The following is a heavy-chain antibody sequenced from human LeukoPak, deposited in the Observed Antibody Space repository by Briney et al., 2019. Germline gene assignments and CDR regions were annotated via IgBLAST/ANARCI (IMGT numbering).Heavy chain of an antibody. Sequence: GGSLRLSCAASGFSFSSYWMTWVRQVPGKGLEWVANIKPDGSGKHYVDSVKGRFTISRDNAKSSLYLQMDSRRVEDTAVYYCSSQPAVIDLDFWGQGALVTVSS. CDR2: IKPDGSGK. J-gene: IGHJ4*02. CDR3: SSQPAVIDLDF. CDR1: GFSFSSYW. V-gene: IGHV3-7*01. D-gene: IGHD2/OR15-2a*01.